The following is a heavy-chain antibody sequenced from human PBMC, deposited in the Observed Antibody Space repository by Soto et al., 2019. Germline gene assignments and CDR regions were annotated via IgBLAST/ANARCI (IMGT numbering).Heavy chain of an antibody. D-gene: IGHD1-26*01. Sequence: EVQLVESGGGLVQPGGSLRLSCAASGFTFSTYAMTWVRQAPGKGLEWVSGISGSGGSTYHADSVKGRFTISRESSKNSVYLQMNSLRAEDTAVYYCAKGVGAKRYYFDYWGQGTLVTVSS. CDR2: ISGSGGST. V-gene: IGHV3-23*04. J-gene: IGHJ4*02. CDR3: AKGVGAKRYYFDY. CDR1: GFTFSTYA.